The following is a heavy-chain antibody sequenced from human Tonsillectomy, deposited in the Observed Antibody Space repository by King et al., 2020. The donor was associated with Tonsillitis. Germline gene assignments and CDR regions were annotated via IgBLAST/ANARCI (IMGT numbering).Heavy chain of an antibody. V-gene: IGHV2-70*04. J-gene: IGHJ3*01. CDR1: GFSLTTTGMS. Sequence: TLKESGPALVRPTQTLTLTCSFSGFSLTTTGMSVTWIRQPPGWALEWIARIDWDYEKFYSPSLQTRLIISKDTSKNQVVLTMTNMDPVDTATYYCARLQTGTGSFDFWGQGTKVTVSS. CDR2: IDWDYEK. D-gene: IGHD1-1*01. CDR3: ARLQTGTGSFDF.